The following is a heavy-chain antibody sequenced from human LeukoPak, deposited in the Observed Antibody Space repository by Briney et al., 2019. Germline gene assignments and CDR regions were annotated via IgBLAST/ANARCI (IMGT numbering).Heavy chain of an antibody. CDR2: ISYDGSNK. CDR3: ATFDY. CDR1: GFTFSSYA. J-gene: IGHJ4*02. V-gene: IGHV3-30*04. Sequence: GGSLRLSSAASGFTFSSYAMHWVRQAPGKGLEWVAVISYDGSNKYYADSVKGRFTISRDNSKNTLYLQMNSLRAEDTAVYYCATFDYWGQGTLVTVSS.